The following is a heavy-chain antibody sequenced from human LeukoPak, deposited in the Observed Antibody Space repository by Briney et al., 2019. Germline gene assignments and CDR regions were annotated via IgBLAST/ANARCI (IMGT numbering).Heavy chain of an antibody. CDR2: VYPSGST. D-gene: IGHD3-16*01. CDR3: ARDALGLGHFDY. Sequence: SETLSLTCTVSGDSISSHYWTWIRQPAGKGLEWIGRVYPSGSTNCNPSLKSRVTLSLDTSKNQFSLRLTSVTAADTAFYYCARDALGLGHFDYWSQGTLVTVSS. J-gene: IGHJ4*02. V-gene: IGHV4-4*07. CDR1: GDSISSHY.